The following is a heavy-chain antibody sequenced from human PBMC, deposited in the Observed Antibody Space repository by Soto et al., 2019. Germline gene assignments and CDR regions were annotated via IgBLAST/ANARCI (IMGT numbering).Heavy chain of an antibody. V-gene: IGHV1-58*01. D-gene: IGHD3-22*01. CDR2: IVVGSGNT. CDR3: AAGLSYYYDSSGSLEAFDI. CDR1: AFAFTSSA. Sequence: SVKLCCNACAFAFTSSAVHGLLQALGQRLEWIGWIVVGSGNTNYAQKFQERVTITRDMSTSTAYMELSSLRSEDTAVYYCAAGLSYYYDSSGSLEAFDIWGQRTMVTVSS. J-gene: IGHJ3*02.